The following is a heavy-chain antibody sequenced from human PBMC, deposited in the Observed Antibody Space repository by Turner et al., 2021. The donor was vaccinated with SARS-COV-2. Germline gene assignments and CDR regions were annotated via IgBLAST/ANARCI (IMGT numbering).Heavy chain of an antibody. J-gene: IGHJ4*02. D-gene: IGHD6-13*01. V-gene: IGHV3-53*04. CDR3: ASSSGYSSNWYLKH. Sequence: EVPLVDSRGGLVQTGGSLRLTCAASGFTVSSNYMTWVRQAPRKRLKWVSVIYSGGRTYYADSVKGRFTISRNNSKNTLYLQMNSLRPEDTAVYYCASSSGYSSNWYLKHWGQGTLVTVSS. CDR2: IYSGGRT. CDR1: GFTVSSNY.